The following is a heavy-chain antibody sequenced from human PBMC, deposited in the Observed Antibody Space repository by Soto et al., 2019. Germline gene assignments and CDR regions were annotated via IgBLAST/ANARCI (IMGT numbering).Heavy chain of an antibody. J-gene: IGHJ4*02. Sequence: QITLKESGPTLVKPTQTLTLTCTFSRFSLSTSGVDVGWIRQPPGKALEWLALIYWDDDKRYKPSLKSRLTITKGTSRNQVVLTMTNMDPLDTATYYCAHRRPYSNSPEYFFDYWGQGTLVTVSS. CDR3: AHRRPYSNSPEYFFDY. V-gene: IGHV2-5*02. CDR2: IYWDDDK. CDR1: RFSLSTSGVD. D-gene: IGHD6-6*01.